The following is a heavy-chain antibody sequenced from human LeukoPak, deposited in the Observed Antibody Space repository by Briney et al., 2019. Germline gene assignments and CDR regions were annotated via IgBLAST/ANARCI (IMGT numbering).Heavy chain of an antibody. J-gene: IGHJ4*02. D-gene: IGHD3-10*01. CDR3: ARPTRYYYGSGSYYLTDY. CDR1: GYCFTSYW. V-gene: IGHV5-51*01. Sequence: GESLKISCKGSGYCFTSYWIGWVRQMPGKGLEWMGIIYPGDSDTRYSPSFQSHVTISADKSISTSFLLWSSLKASDAALYYFARPTRYYYGSGSYYLTDYWGQGTLVTVSS. CDR2: IYPGDSDT.